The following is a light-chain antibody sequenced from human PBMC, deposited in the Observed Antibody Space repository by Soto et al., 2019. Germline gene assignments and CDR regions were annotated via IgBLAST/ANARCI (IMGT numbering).Light chain of an antibody. V-gene: IGKV3-20*01. J-gene: IGKJ1*01. CDR1: QSVSSSY. CDR3: HQYGSSAWT. CDR2: GAS. Sequence: EIVLTQSPGTLSLSPGERATLSCRASQSVSSSYLAWYQQKPGQAPRLLIYGASSRATGIPDRFSGSGSGTDFTLTISRLEPEDAAVYYCHQYGSSAWTFGQGPKV.